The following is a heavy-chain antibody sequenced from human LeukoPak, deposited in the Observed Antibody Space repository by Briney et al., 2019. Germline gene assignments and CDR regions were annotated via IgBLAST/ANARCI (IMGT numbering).Heavy chain of an antibody. J-gene: IGHJ4*02. Sequence: GRSLRLSCAASGFTFDDYAMHWVRQAPGKGLEWVSGISWNSGSIGYADSVKGRFTISRDNAKNSLYLQMNSLRAEDTALYYCAKDSRWSPDNYFDYWGQGTLVTVSS. CDR2: ISWNSGSI. V-gene: IGHV3-9*01. D-gene: IGHD4-23*01. CDR1: GFTFDDYA. CDR3: AKDSRWSPDNYFDY.